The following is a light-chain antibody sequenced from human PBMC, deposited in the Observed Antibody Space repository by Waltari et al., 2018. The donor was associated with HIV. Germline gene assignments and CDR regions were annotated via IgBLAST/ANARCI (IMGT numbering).Light chain of an antibody. Sequence: QSALTQPRSVSVSPGQSVTHSRTCSISHGGGYNYVAWYQQHPGTAPQLTSYAVSKRPSGVPDRFSGSKSGNTASLTISGLKAEDEADYYCCSYAGSYTWVFGGVTKLTVL. V-gene: IGLV2-11*01. CDR2: AVS. CDR1: ISHGGGYNY. J-gene: IGLJ3*02. CDR3: CSYAGSYTWV.